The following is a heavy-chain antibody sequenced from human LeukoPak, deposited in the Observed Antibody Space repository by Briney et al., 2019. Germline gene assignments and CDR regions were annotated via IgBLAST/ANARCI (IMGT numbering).Heavy chain of an antibody. V-gene: IGHV3-7*01. Sequence: GGSLRLSCAASGFTFSSYWMSWVRQAPGKGLEWVANIKQDGSEKYYVDSVKGRFTISRDNAKNSLYLQMNSLRAEDTAVYYCARDPYDKGYYYGMDVWGQGTTVTVSS. D-gene: IGHD3-22*01. CDR2: IKQDGSEK. J-gene: IGHJ6*02. CDR3: ARDPYDKGYYYGMDV. CDR1: GFTFSSYW.